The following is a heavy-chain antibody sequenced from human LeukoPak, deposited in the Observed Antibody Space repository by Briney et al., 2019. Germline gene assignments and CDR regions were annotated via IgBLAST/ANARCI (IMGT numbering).Heavy chain of an antibody. D-gene: IGHD3-22*01. J-gene: IGHJ4*02. Sequence: GRSLRLSCAASGLTFSSYSMNWVRQAPGKGLEWVSSISSSSSYIYYADSVKGRFTISRDNAKNSLYLQMNSLRAEDTAVYYCAREGYDSSTTFDYWGQGTLVTVSS. CDR2: ISSSSSYI. V-gene: IGHV3-21*01. CDR3: AREGYDSSTTFDY. CDR1: GLTFSSYS.